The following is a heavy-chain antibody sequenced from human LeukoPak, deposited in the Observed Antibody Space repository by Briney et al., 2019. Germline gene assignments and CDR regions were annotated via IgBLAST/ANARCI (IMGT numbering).Heavy chain of an antibody. CDR1: GGTFSSYA. J-gene: IGHJ4*02. CDR2: IIPIFGTA. V-gene: IGHV1-69*13. CDR3: ARTLLITMVRGVLDY. Sequence: SVKVSCKASGGTFSSYAISWVRQAPGQGLEWMGGIIPIFGTANYAQKFQGRVTITADESTSTAYMELSSLRSEDTAVYYCARTLLITMVRGVLDYWGQGTLVTVSS. D-gene: IGHD3-10*01.